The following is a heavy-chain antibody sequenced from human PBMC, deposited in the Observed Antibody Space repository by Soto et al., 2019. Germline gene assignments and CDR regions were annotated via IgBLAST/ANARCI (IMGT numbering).Heavy chain of an antibody. D-gene: IGHD6-13*01. CDR3: ARDRAGIAAAGNLSYYGMDV. CDR1: GYTFTGDD. Sequence: ASVKVSCKACGYTFTGDDMHGVRQAPGQGLEWMGWISPNSGGTNYAQKFQGWVTMTRDTSISTAYMELSRLRSDDTAVYYCARDRAGIAAAGNLSYYGMDVWGQGTTVTVSS. CDR2: ISPNSGGT. J-gene: IGHJ6*02. V-gene: IGHV1-2*04.